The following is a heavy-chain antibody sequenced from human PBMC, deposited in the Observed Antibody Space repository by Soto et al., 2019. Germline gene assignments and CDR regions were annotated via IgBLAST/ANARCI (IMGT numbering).Heavy chain of an antibody. CDR2: INHSGST. CDR1: GGSFSGYY. CDR3: AIARPLSGHSGYDWANPDY. D-gene: IGHD5-12*01. V-gene: IGHV4-34*01. Sequence: PSETLSLTCAVYGGSFSGYYWSWIRQPPGKGLEWIGEINHSGSTNYNPSLKSRVTISVDTSKNQFSLKLSSVTAADTAVYYCAIARPLSGHSGYDWANPDYWGQGTLVTVSS. J-gene: IGHJ4*02.